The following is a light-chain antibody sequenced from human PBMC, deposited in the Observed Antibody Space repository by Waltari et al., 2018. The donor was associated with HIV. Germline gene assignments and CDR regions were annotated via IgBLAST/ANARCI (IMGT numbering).Light chain of an antibody. CDR3: QTWGTGIAV. Sequence: QPVLTQPPSASGSLGASVKLTCTLSSGHSSNAIAWHQQQPEKGPRFLMKVNSDGSHNRGAGIHDRFSGSTYGAERYLTISSLQSEDEADYYCQTWGTGIAVFGGGTKLTVL. J-gene: IGLJ3*02. V-gene: IGLV4-69*01. CDR2: VNSDGSH. CDR1: SGHSSNA.